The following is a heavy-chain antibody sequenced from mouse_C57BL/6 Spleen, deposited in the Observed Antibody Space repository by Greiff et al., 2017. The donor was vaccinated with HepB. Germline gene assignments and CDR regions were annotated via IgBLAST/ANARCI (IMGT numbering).Heavy chain of an antibody. D-gene: IGHD2-2*01. CDR2: ISDGGSYT. CDR1: GFTFSSYA. Sequence: EVMLVESGGGLVKPGGSLKLSCAASGFTFSSYAMSWVRQTPEKRLEWVATISDGGSYTYYPDNVKGRFTISRDNAKNNLYLQMSHLKSEDTAMYYCARGAISYGYGGFAYWGQGTLVTVSA. V-gene: IGHV5-4*03. CDR3: ARGAISYGYGGFAY. J-gene: IGHJ3*01.